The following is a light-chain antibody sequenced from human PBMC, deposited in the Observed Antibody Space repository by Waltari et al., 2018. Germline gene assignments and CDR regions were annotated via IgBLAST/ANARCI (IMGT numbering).Light chain of an antibody. V-gene: IGKV1-5*03. CDR1: QSINNW. CDR2: KTS. CDR3: QQYNDNSTWT. Sequence: DIQMTQSPSTLSASVGDRVTITCRASQSINNWLAWYQQKPGKAPKLLIYKTSTLESGVPSSFSGSGYGTECTLTISSLQPDDFATYYCQQYNDNSTWTFGQGTKVEVK. J-gene: IGKJ1*01.